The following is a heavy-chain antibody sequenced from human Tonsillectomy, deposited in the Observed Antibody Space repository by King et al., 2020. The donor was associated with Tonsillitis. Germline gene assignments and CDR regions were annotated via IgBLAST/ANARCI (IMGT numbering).Heavy chain of an antibody. CDR1: GGSISSSSYY. V-gene: IGHV4-39*01. CDR3: AGNRGGEGGAFDI. D-gene: IGHD3-16*01. Sequence: QLQESGPGLVKPSETLSLTCTVSGGSISSSSYYWGWIRQPPGKGLEWIGSIYYSGSTYYNPSLKSRVTISVDTSKNQFSLKLSSVTAADTAVYYCAGNRGGEGGAFDIWGQGTMVTVSS. CDR2: IYYSGST. J-gene: IGHJ3*02.